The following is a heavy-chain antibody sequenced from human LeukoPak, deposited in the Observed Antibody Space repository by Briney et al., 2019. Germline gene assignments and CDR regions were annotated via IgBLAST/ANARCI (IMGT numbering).Heavy chain of an antibody. V-gene: IGHV3-21*01. J-gene: IGHJ4*02. Sequence: PGGSLRLSCAASGFTFSSYSMNWVRQAPGKGLEWVSSISPDSNYKYYVDSVKGRFTISRDNAKSSLYLQMNSLRAEDTAVYYCAKAVVAATSPGDYWGQGTLVTVSS. D-gene: IGHD2-15*01. CDR3: AKAVVAATSPGDY. CDR2: ISPDSNYK. CDR1: GFTFSSYS.